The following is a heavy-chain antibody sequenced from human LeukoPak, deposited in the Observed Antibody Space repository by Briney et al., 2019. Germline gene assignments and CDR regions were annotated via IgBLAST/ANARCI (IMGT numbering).Heavy chain of an antibody. CDR1: GFTFSSYA. V-gene: IGHV3-23*01. CDR3: AIRDGGYNSVGAFDI. CDR2: ISGSGGST. Sequence: SGGSLRLSCAASGFTFSSYAMSWVRQAPGKGLEWVSAISGSGGSTYYADSVKGRFTISRDNSKNTLYLQMNSLRAEDTAVYYCAIRDGGYNSVGAFDIWGQGTMVTVSS. J-gene: IGHJ3*02. D-gene: IGHD5-24*01.